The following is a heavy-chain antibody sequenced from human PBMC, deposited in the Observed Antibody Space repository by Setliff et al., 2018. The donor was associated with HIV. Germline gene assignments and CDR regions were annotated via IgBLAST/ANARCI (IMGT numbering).Heavy chain of an antibody. Sequence: LSLTWTVSGGSISSGGYYWSWIRQHPGKGLEWIGYIYYSGSTYYNPSLKSRVTISVDTSKNQFSLKLSSVTAADTAVYYCARVPPLKAFGGVISLYYFDYWGQGTLVTVSS. V-gene: IGHV4-31*02. J-gene: IGHJ4*02. D-gene: IGHD3-16*02. CDR1: GGSISSGGYY. CDR3: ARVPPLKAFGGVISLYYFDY. CDR2: IYYSGST.